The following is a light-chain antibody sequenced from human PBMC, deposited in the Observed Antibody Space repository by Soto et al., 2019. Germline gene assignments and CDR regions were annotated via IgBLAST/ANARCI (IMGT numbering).Light chain of an antibody. CDR2: DVS. Sequence: QSALTQPASVSGSPGQLITISCTGTSSDVGAYNYVSWYQQHPGKAPKLMIYDVSNRHSGVSNRFSGSKSGNTASLTISGLQAEDETDYYCSSYTSSSTLVFGGGTKLTVL. CDR1: SSDVGAYNY. CDR3: SSYTSSSTLV. V-gene: IGLV2-14*01. J-gene: IGLJ2*01.